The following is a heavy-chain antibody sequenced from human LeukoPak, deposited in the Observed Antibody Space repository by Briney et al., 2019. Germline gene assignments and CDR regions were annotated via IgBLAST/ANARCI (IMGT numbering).Heavy chain of an antibody. CDR1: GFTLSSYA. Sequence: GGSLRLSCAASGFTLSSYAMTWVRQAPGKGLEWVSAIGGSGGSTYYADSVKGRFTISRDNSKNTLYLQMNSLRAEDTAEYYCAIGPVVPVGTYYFDYWGQGTLVTVSS. CDR3: AIGPVVPVGTYYFDY. V-gene: IGHV3-23*01. CDR2: IGGSGGST. J-gene: IGHJ4*02. D-gene: IGHD2-2*01.